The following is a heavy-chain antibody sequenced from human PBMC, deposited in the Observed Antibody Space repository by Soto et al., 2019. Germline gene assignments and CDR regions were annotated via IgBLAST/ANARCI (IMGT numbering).Heavy chain of an antibody. CDR2: IYPGDSHT. J-gene: IGHJ4*02. CDR1: GYSFTTYR. D-gene: IGHD1-26*01. V-gene: IGHV5-51*01. Sequence: GESLKISCETSGYSFTTYRVAWVRQLPGKGLEWMGIIYPGDSHTTYSPSFQGQVTISADKSITTAYLQWSSLKASDTAMYYCARRGSYYDVDYWGQGTLVTVSS. CDR3: ARRGSYYDVDY.